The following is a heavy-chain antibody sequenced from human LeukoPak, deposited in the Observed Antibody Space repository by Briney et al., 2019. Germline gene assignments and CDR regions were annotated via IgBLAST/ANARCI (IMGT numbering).Heavy chain of an antibody. CDR1: GYTFTSYG. CDR3: AREDIVVVPAAIGGNWFDP. Sequence: ASVKVSRKASGYTFTSYGISWVRQAPGQGLEWMGWINPNSGGTNYAQKFQGRVTMTRDTSISTAYMELSRLRSDDTAVYYCAREDIVVVPAAIGGNWFDPWGQGTLVTVSS. V-gene: IGHV1-2*02. CDR2: INPNSGGT. J-gene: IGHJ5*02. D-gene: IGHD2-2*01.